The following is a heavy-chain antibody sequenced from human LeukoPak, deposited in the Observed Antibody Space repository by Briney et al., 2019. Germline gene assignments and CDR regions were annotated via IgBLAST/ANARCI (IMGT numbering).Heavy chain of an antibody. V-gene: IGHV4-34*01. CDR3: ARGPYYDFWRGYLDY. J-gene: IGHJ4*02. CDR1: GGSFSGYY. D-gene: IGHD3-3*01. CDR2: INHSGST. Sequence: SETLSLTCAVYGGSFSGYYWSWIRQPPGKGLEWIGEINHSGSTNYNPSLKSRVTISVDTSKNQFSLKLSSVTAADTAVYYCARGPYYDFWRGYLDYWGQGTLVTVSS.